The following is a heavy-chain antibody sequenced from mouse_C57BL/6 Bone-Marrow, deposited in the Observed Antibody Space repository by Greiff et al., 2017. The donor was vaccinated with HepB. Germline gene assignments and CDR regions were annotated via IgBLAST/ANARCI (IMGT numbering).Heavy chain of an antibody. CDR3: ARGDSSGSWFAY. CDR2: FHPYNDDT. Sequence: ESGAELVKPGASVKMSCKASGYTFTTYPIEWMKQNHGKSLEWIGNFHPYNDDTKYNEKFKGKATLTVEKSSSTVYLELSRLTSDDSAVYYCARGDSSGSWFAYWGQGTLVTVSA. D-gene: IGHD3-2*02. CDR1: GYTFTTYP. J-gene: IGHJ3*01. V-gene: IGHV1-47*01.